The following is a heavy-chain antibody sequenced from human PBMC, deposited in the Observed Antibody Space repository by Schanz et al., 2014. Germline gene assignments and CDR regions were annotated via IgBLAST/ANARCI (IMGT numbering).Heavy chain of an antibody. J-gene: IGHJ3*01. CDR2: INHTGST. V-gene: IGHV4-34*01. D-gene: IGHD1-26*01. Sequence: QVQLQQWGAGLLKPSETLSLSCAVYSGSFSGYYWSWIRQPPGKGLEWIGEINHTGSTDFNPSLKSRFTISVDKSKNHFSLKMNSVTAADTASYYCARHRGGNYHAFDVWGQGTMVTVSS. CDR3: ARHRGGNYHAFDV. CDR1: SGSFSGYY.